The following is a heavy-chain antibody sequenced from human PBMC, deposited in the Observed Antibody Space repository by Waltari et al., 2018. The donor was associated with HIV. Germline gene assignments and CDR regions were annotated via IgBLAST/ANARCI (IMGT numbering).Heavy chain of an antibody. V-gene: IGHV3-23*01. Sequence: EVQLLESGGGLVQPGGSLRLSCAASGFTFSSYAMSWVRPAPGKGLEWVSAISGSGGSTYYADSVKGRFTISRDNSKNTLYLQMNSLRAEDTAVYYCAKGARPGYCSSTSCQGDYYYGMDVWGQGTTVTVSS. CDR2: ISGSGGST. CDR1: GFTFSSYA. J-gene: IGHJ6*02. CDR3: AKGARPGYCSSTSCQGDYYYGMDV. D-gene: IGHD2-2*03.